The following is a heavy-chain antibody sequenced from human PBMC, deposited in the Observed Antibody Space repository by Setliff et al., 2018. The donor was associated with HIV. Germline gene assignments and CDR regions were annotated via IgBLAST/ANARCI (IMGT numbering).Heavy chain of an antibody. J-gene: IGHJ6*03. CDR3: ARDGTTFLAAMDV. CDR2: INSGGSSI. Sequence: FTDYYWIWIRQPPGKGLVWVSRINSGGSSISYADSVKGRFTISRDNARNSLYLQMNSLRADDTAVYYCARDGTTFLAAMDVWGKGTTVTVSS. D-gene: IGHD3-3*02. V-gene: IGHV3-11*04. CDR1: FTDYY.